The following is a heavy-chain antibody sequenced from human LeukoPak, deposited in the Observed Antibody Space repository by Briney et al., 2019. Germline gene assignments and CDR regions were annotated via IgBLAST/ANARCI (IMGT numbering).Heavy chain of an antibody. Sequence: PGRSLRLSCAASGFTFSSYAMYWVRQAPGKGLEWVAVISYVGSNKYYADSVKGRFTISRDNSKNTLYMQMNRLRDEDTAVYYCARDAYGGSYFPFDYWGEGALVTVSS. V-gene: IGHV3-30-3*01. CDR2: ISYVGSNK. J-gene: IGHJ4*02. D-gene: IGHD1-26*01. CDR1: GFTFSSYA. CDR3: ARDAYGGSYFPFDY.